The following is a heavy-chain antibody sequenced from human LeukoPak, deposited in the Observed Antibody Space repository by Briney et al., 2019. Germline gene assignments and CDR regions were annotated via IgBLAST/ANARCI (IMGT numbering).Heavy chain of an antibody. J-gene: IGHJ4*02. V-gene: IGHV3-23*01. CDR2: ISGSGGST. D-gene: IGHD3-10*01. CDR3: AKDTSVVRGVNDY. Sequence: GGSLRLSCAASGFTFSSYVMSWVRQAPGKGLEWVSAISGSGGSTYYADSVKGRFTISRDNSKNTLYLQMNSLRAEDTAVYYCAKDTSVVRGVNDYWGQGTLVTVSS. CDR1: GFTFSSYV.